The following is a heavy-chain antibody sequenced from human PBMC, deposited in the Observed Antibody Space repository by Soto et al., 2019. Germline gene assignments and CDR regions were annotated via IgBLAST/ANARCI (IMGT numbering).Heavy chain of an antibody. V-gene: IGHV3-7*03. CDR1: GFTFSTYW. CDR2: INPDGSVG. D-gene: IGHD3-16*01. CDR3: AGWGGHDYNY. J-gene: IGHJ4*02. Sequence: EVQLLGSGGGLVQPGGSLRLSCVASGFTFSTYWMNWVRQAPGMGLEWVANINPDGSVGTYVDSVKGRFTTSRDNAKNSLYLHMNSLRADYTAVYFCAGWGGHDYNYWGQGILVTVSS.